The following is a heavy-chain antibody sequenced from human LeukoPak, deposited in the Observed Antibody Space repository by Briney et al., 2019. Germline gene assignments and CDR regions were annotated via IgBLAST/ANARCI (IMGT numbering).Heavy chain of an antibody. CDR2: ISYDGSNK. D-gene: IGHD1-26*01. J-gene: IGHJ1*01. Sequence: GGSLRLSCVASGFTFSSYAMSWVRQAPGKGLEWVAVISYDGSNKYYADSVKGRFTISRDNSKNTLYLQMNSLRAEDTAVYYCARSDSKGSLRYFQHWGQGTLVTVSS. CDR3: ARSDSKGSLRYFQH. V-gene: IGHV3-30-3*01. CDR1: GFTFSSYA.